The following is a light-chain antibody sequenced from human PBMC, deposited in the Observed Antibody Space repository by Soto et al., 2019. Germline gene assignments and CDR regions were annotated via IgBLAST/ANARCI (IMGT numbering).Light chain of an antibody. CDR3: QHYENYPIT. Sequence: DIQMTQSPSTLSASVGDRVTITCRASQTISSQLAWYQQKPGKAPNLLIYKASALQSGVPSRFSGSGSGTDFTLTISSLQPDDSATYYCQHYENYPITFGQGTRLEIK. J-gene: IGKJ5*01. CDR2: KAS. V-gene: IGKV1-5*03. CDR1: QTISSQ.